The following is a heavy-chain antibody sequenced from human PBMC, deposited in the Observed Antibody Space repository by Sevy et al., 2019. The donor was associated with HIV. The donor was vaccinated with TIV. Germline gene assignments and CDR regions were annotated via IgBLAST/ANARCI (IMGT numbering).Heavy chain of an antibody. V-gene: IGHV3-9*01. Sequence: GGSLRLSCAASGFSFDDYAMHWVRQAPGKGLEWVSGISWNSAFIGYADSVKGRYTISRDNAKNSLYLKINSLKPEDTAFYYGAKDGGSGSGPSAEYFHHWGQGTLVTVSS. CDR2: ISWNSAFI. J-gene: IGHJ1*01. CDR1: GFSFDDYA. CDR3: AKDGGSGSGPSAEYFHH. D-gene: IGHD6-19*01.